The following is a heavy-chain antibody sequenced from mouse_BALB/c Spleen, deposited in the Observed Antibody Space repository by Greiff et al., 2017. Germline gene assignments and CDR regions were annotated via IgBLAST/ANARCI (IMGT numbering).Heavy chain of an antibody. D-gene: IGHD2-3*01. CDR1: GYTFTSYV. CDR3: DAYDGYPVCY. J-gene: IGHJ3*01. Sequence: VQLQQPGPELVKPGASVKLSCKASGYTFTSYVMHWVKQKPGQGLEWIGNINPYNDGTKYNEKFKGKATLTSDISSSTAYMELSSLTSEDSAVYYYDAYDGYPVCYWGQGTLVTGSA. CDR2: INPYNDGT. V-gene: IGHV1-14*01.